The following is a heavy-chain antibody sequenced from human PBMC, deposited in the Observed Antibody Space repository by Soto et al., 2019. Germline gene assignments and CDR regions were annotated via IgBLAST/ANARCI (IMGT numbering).Heavy chain of an antibody. D-gene: IGHD1-26*01. CDR2: ITSGSGVT. CDR1: GLRFTSYG. J-gene: IGHJ4*02. Sequence: GGSLRLSCVASGLRFTSYGMSWVRQAPGRGLEWVSSITSGSGVTFYADSVKGRFSISRDNAKNSLHLQMNSLRAEDTAVYYCTTYTGTYRDYWGLGTLVTFSS. V-gene: IGHV3-21*01. CDR3: TTYTGTYRDY.